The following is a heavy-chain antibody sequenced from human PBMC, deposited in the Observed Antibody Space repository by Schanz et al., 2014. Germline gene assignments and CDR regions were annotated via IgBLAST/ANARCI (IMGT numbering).Heavy chain of an antibody. CDR2: ISWNSGSI. CDR1: GFTFDDYA. D-gene: IGHD2-21*01. Sequence: VQLVESGGGLVQPGRSLRLSCAASGFTFDDYAMHWVRQAPGKGLEWVSGISWNSGSIGYADSVKGRFTISRDNAKNSLYLQMNSLRADDTAIYFCARDEGRDGYNLAFDVWGQGTLVTVSS. J-gene: IGHJ3*01. V-gene: IGHV3-9*01. CDR3: ARDEGRDGYNLAFDV.